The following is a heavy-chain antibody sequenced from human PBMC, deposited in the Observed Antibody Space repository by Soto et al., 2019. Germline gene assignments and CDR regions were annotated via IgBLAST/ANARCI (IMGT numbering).Heavy chain of an antibody. CDR2: IDSNGGT. V-gene: IGHV4-59*08. CDR1: DDSSSNYK. CDR3: VRQGFGRLHGLVDV. D-gene: IGHD3-10*01. Sequence: QVQLQESGPGLVKPSETLSLTCTVSDDSSSNYKWSWIRQPPGRRLEWIGYIDSNGGTSYNPSLQSRGTMSIDTSTKQIFLKLSSVTAADTAVYYCVRQGFGRLHGLVDVWGQGTTVTVSS. J-gene: IGHJ6*02.